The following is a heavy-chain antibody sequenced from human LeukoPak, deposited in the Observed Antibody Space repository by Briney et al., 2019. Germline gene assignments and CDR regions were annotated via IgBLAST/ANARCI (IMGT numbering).Heavy chain of an antibody. J-gene: IGHJ4*02. D-gene: IGHD1-26*01. CDR3: ARRGYHDYSGFDY. CDR1: GFTFSSYA. CDR2: ISGSAGST. V-gene: IGHV3-23*01. Sequence: GGSLRLSCAASGFTFSSYAVNWVRQPPGKGLEWVSAISGSAGSTFYADSVKGRFTISRDNSKNSLYLQMKSLRAEDTALYYCARRGYHDYSGFDYWGQGTLVTVSS.